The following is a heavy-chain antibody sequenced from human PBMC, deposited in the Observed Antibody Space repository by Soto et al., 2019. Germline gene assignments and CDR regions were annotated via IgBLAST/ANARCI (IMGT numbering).Heavy chain of an antibody. V-gene: IGHV4-39*01. Sequence: QLQLQESGPGLVKPSETLSLTCTVSGGSISSSSYYWGWIRQPPGKGLEWIGSIYYSGSTYYNPSLKSRVTISVDTSKNQFSLKLSSVTAADTAVYYCARPITHCSSTSCYEWVWFDPWGQGTLVTVSS. CDR1: GGSISSSSYY. D-gene: IGHD2-2*01. J-gene: IGHJ5*02. CDR2: IYYSGST. CDR3: ARPITHCSSTSCYEWVWFDP.